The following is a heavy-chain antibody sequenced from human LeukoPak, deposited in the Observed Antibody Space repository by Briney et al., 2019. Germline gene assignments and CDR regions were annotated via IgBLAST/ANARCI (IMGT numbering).Heavy chain of an antibody. J-gene: IGHJ4*02. CDR2: IYYSGST. CDR3: ARHIVGATPPDY. Sequence: SETLSLTCTVSGGSISSSSYYRGWIRQPPGKGLEWIGSIYYSGSTYYNPSLKSRVTISVDTSKNQFSLKLSSVTAADTAVYYCARHIVGATPPDYWGQGTLVTVSS. CDR1: GGSISSSSYY. V-gene: IGHV4-39*01. D-gene: IGHD1-26*01.